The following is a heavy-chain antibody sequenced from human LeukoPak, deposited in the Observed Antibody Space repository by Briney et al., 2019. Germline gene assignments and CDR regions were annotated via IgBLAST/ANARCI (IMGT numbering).Heavy chain of an antibody. D-gene: IGHD6-19*01. Sequence: SQTLSLTCAISGNSVSSNSAAWNWIRQSPSRGLEWLGRTYYRSKWYNDYAVSVKSRITINPDTSKNQFSLQLNSVTPEDTAVYYCARDLAVAGTPPYYYYGMDVWGQGTTVTVSS. J-gene: IGHJ6*02. V-gene: IGHV6-1*01. CDR1: GNSVSSNSAA. CDR3: ARDLAVAGTPPYYYYGMDV. CDR2: TYYRSKWYN.